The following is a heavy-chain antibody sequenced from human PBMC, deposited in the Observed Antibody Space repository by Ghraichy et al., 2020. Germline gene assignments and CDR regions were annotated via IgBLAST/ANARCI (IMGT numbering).Heavy chain of an antibody. CDR2: ISSSGSTI. V-gene: IGHV3-48*03. Sequence: GGSLRLSCAASGFTFSSYEMNWVRQAPGKGLEWVSYISSSGSTIYYADSVKGRFTISRDNAKNSLYLQMNSLRAEDTAVYYCARIHPAYCGGDCYSAETDAFDIWGQGTMVTVSS. D-gene: IGHD2-21*01. CDR1: GFTFSSYE. J-gene: IGHJ3*02. CDR3: ARIHPAYCGGDCYSAETDAFDI.